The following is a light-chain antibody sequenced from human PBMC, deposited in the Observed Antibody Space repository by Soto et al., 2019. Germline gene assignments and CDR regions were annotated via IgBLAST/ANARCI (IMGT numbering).Light chain of an antibody. CDR1: QSVSSSY. Sequence: EGVLTQSPGTLSLSQGDRATLSCRASQSVSSSYLAWYQQKPGQAPRLLIYDASNRATGIPARFSGSGSGTDFTLTITSLQPEDFATYYCQQFDGYPLTFGGGTKVDIK. CDR2: DAS. V-gene: IGKV3-20*01. J-gene: IGKJ4*01. CDR3: QQFDGYPLT.